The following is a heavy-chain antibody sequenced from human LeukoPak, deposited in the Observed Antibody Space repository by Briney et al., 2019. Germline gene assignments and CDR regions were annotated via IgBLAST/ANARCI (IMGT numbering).Heavy chain of an antibody. CDR2: IFFSGST. CDR1: GGSISSYY. V-gene: IGHV4-59*01. J-gene: IGHJ4*02. Sequence: PSETLSLTCTVSGGSISSYYWSWIRQPPGKGLEWIGYIFFSGSTNYNPSLKSRVTISVDTSKNQFSLKLSSVTAADTAVYYCAIAPQGNYYFDYWGQGTLVTVSS. D-gene: IGHD1-7*01. CDR3: AIAPQGNYYFDY.